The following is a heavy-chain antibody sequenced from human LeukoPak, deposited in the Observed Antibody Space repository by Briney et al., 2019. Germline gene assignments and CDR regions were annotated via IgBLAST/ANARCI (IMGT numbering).Heavy chain of an antibody. J-gene: IGHJ4*02. CDR2: ISGSGGST. CDR3: AKDLMRGDYELAYYFDY. Sequence: GGSLRLSCAASGFTFSSYAMSWVRQAPGKGLEWVSAISGSGGSTYYADSVKGRFTISRDNSKNTLYLQMNSLRAEDTAVYYCAKDLMRGDYELAYYFDYWGQGTLVTVSS. CDR1: GFTFSSYA. D-gene: IGHD4-17*01. V-gene: IGHV3-23*01.